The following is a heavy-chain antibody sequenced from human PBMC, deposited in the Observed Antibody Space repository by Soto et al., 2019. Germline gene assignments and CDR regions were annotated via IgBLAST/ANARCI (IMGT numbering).Heavy chain of an antibody. V-gene: IGHV3-64D*06. CDR2: ISSNGGST. Sequence: PGGSLRLSCSASGFTFSSYAMHWVRQAPGKGLEYVSAISSNGGSTYYADSVKGRFTISRDNSKNTLYLQMSSLRAEDTAVYYCVKARYCSSTSCYGMDVWGQGTTVTVSS. CDR1: GFTFSSYA. J-gene: IGHJ6*02. D-gene: IGHD2-2*01. CDR3: VKARYCSSTSCYGMDV.